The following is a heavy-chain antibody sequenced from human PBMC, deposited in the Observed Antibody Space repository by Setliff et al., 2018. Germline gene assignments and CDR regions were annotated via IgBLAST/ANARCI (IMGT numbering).Heavy chain of an antibody. D-gene: IGHD1-26*01. J-gene: IGHJ1*01. CDR2: MYYGGGGST. V-gene: IGHV4-39*07. Sequence: PSETLSLTCTVSGASVSGNSYYWGWIRQPPGKGLEWIGSMYYGGGGSTYYNASLKSRVTISVDTSKNQFSLKLSSVTAADTAVYYCARDHGAWELPSFQYWGQGTLVTVSS. CDR1: GASVSGNSYY. CDR3: ARDHGAWELPSFQY.